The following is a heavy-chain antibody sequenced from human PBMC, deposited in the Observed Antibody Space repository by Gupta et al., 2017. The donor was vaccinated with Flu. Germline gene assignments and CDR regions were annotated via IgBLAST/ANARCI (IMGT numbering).Heavy chain of an antibody. CDR3: ARDKGDGYTLAY. V-gene: IGHV4-30-4*01. D-gene: IGHD5-12*01. J-gene: IGHJ4*02. Sequence: WIRQSPGKGLEWIGNIYYSGTTDYNPSLKSRVAMSLDMSKNQLSLKLTSVTVADTAMYYCARDKGDGYTLAYWGQGTLVTVSS. CDR2: IYYSGTT.